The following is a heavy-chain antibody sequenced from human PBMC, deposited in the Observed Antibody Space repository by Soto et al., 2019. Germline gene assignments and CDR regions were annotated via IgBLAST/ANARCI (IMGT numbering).Heavy chain of an antibody. CDR2: IYYSGST. V-gene: IGHV4-30-4*02. CDR3: ARDLWGYCGADCYPLDV. J-gene: IGHJ6*02. D-gene: IGHD2-21*02. CDR1: GGSISSGDYY. Sequence: SETLSLTCTVSGGSISSGDYYWSWIRQPPGKGLEWIGYIYYSGSTYYNPSLKSRVTISVDTSKNQFSLKLNSVTAADTAVYYCARDLWGYCGADCYPLDVWGQGTTVTVSS.